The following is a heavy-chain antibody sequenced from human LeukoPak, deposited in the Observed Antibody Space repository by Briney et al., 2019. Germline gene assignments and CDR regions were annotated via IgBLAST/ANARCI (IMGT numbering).Heavy chain of an antibody. V-gene: IGHV3-74*01. CDR2: INTDGSST. CDR1: GFMVSNHW. CDR3: ATDTNQGRNGLDV. J-gene: IGHJ6*02. D-gene: IGHD1-14*01. Sequence: GGSLRLSCAASGFMVSNHWMHWVRQAPGKGLMWVSRINTDGSSTRYADSVKGRFTISRDSAKNTLYLQMNSLRAEDTAVYYCATDTNQGRNGLDVWGLGTTVTVSS.